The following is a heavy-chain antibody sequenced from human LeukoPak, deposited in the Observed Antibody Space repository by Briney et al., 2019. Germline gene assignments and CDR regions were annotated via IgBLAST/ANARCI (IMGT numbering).Heavy chain of an antibody. V-gene: IGHV4-34*01. D-gene: IGHD3-10*01. CDR1: GGSFSGYY. Sequence: SETLSLTCAVYGGSFSGYYWSWIRQPPGKGLEWIGEINHSVSTNYNPSLKSRVTISVDTSKNQFSLKLSSVTAADTAVYYCASSGGSGSYSPDLDYWGQGTLVTVSS. CDR3: ASSGGSGSYSPDLDY. CDR2: INHSVST. J-gene: IGHJ4*02.